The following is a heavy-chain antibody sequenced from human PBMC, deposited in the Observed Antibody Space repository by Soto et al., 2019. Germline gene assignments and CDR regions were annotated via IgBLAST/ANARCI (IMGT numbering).Heavy chain of an antibody. CDR3: ARCPRGPNGPAKDRLDS. V-gene: IGHV3-48*04. D-gene: IGHD2-15*01. CDR1: GFTFSAYG. CDR2: ISSSGSTI. Sequence: GGSLRLSCVGSGFTFSAYGMHWVRQAPGKGLEWVSYISSSGSTIYYADSVKGRFTISRDNAKNSLYLQMNSLRAEDTAVYYCARCPRGPNGPAKDRLDSWGQGTLVTVSS. J-gene: IGHJ5*01.